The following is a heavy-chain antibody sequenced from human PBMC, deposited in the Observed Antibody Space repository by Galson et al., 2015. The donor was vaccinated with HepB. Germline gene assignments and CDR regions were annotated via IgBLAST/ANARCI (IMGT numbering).Heavy chain of an antibody. CDR1: GFTFGDYA. CDR2: IRSKAYGGTT. Sequence: SLRLSCAASGFTFGDYAMSWVRQAPGKGLEWVGFIRSKAYGGTTEYGASVKGRFTISRDDSKSIAYLQMNSLKTEDTAVYYCVWFGELLFHNWGQGTLVTVSS. D-gene: IGHD3-10*01. J-gene: IGHJ4*02. V-gene: IGHV3-49*04. CDR3: VWFGELLFHN.